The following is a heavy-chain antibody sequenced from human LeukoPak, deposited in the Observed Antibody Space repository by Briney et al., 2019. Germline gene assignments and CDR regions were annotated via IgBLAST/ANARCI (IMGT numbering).Heavy chain of an antibody. CDR3: ARGLWFGDENPPYFDY. J-gene: IGHJ4*02. CDR2: IYHSGST. D-gene: IGHD3-10*01. CDR1: GGSISSSYW. Sequence: PSGTLSLTCAVSGGSISSSYWWSWIRQPPGKGLEWIGEIYHSGSTNYNLSLKSRVTISVDKSKNQFSLKLSSVTAADTAVYYCARGLWFGDENPPYFDYWGQGTLVTVSS. V-gene: IGHV4-4*02.